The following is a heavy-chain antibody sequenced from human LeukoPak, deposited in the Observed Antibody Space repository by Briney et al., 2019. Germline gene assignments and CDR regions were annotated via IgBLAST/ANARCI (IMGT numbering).Heavy chain of an antibody. CDR2: VSGSGVST. V-gene: IGHV3-23*01. Sequence: GGSLSLSCEASGFPFSGNAMSWFGRAPGKGLKGASAVSGSGVSTYYADSVKGRFTISRDNFKNTLYLYMNSLRAEDTAVYYCAKDLGSYGSGPLDVWGQGTTVTVSS. J-gene: IGHJ6*02. CDR1: GFPFSGNA. D-gene: IGHD3-10*01. CDR3: AKDLGSYGSGPLDV.